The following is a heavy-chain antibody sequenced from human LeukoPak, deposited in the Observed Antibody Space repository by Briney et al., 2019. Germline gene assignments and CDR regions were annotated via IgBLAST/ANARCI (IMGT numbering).Heavy chain of an antibody. CDR1: GGSISSGGYY. CDR2: IYHSGST. CDR3: ARGYGSGFFDY. D-gene: IGHD3-10*01. V-gene: IGHV4-30-2*01. Sequence: KSSQTLSLTCTVSGGSISSGGYYWSWIRQPPGKGLEWIGYIYHSGSTYYNPSLKSRVTISVDRSKNQFSLKLSSVTAADTAVYYCARGYGSGFFDYWGQGTLVTVSS. J-gene: IGHJ4*02.